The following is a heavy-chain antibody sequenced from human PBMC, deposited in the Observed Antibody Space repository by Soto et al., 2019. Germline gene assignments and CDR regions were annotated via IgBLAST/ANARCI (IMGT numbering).Heavy chain of an antibody. J-gene: IGHJ6*02. CDR2: IIPIFGTA. CDR3: ASRITVSPNYSDGMGV. D-gene: IGHD1-20*01. CDR1: GGTFSSYA. V-gene: IGHV1-69*12. Sequence: QVQLVQSGAEVKKPGSSVKVSCKASGGTFSSYAINWVRQAPGQGLEWMGGIIPIFGTADYAQKFQGRVTITADESTSTAYMELSSLRSEDTAVYYCASRITVSPNYSDGMGVWGQGTTVTVSS.